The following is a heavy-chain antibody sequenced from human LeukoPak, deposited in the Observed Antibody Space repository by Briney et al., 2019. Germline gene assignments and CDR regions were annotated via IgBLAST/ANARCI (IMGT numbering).Heavy chain of an antibody. CDR3: ARTGIAAADTDY. CDR1: GGTFSSYA. CDR2: INPYSGGT. J-gene: IGHJ4*02. Sequence: ASVKVSCKASGGTFSSYAISWVRQAPGQGLEWMGRINPYSGGTNYAQKFQGRVTMTRDMSISTAYMDLSRLRSDDTAVYYCARTGIAAADTDYWGQGTLVTVSS. D-gene: IGHD6-13*01. V-gene: IGHV1-2*06.